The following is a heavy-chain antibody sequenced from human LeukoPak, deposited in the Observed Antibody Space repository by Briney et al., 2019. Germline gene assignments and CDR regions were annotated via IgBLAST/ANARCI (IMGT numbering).Heavy chain of an antibody. CDR1: GFTFSSDA. Sequence: PGGSLRLSCAASGFTFSSDAMSWVRQAPGKGLEWVSAISGSGGSTYYADSVKGRFTISRDNSKNTLYLQMNSLRAEDTAVYYCAKLGAAAGRNWYVYWGQGTLVTVSS. CDR3: AKLGAAAGRNWYVY. J-gene: IGHJ4*02. D-gene: IGHD6-13*01. V-gene: IGHV3-23*01. CDR2: ISGSGGST.